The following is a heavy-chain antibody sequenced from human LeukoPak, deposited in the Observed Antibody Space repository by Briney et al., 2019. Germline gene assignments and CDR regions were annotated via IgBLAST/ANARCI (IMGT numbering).Heavy chain of an antibody. CDR2: LFGGGDT. D-gene: IGHD4-17*01. CDR3: ARRQRTSVTLYYFDF. J-gene: IGHJ4*02. CDR1: GFSVSENY. Sequence: GGSLRLSCAVSGFSVSENYMTWVRQAPGKGLEWVSVLFGGGDTYYGDSVKGRSAIPRDNSKNTVYLQMKSLRAEDTACYYCARRQRTSVTLYYFDFCGQGTLVSVSS. V-gene: IGHV3-66*01.